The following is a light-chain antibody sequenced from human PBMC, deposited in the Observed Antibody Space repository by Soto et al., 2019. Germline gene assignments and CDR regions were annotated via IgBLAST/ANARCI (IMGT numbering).Light chain of an antibody. CDR1: QSVSTY. Sequence: EIVLTQSPATLSMSPGERATLSCRASQSVSTYLAWYQQKPCQAPRLLIFDASNRASGIPSKFSGSGSGTNFPLTISRLEPEDFAVYFCQQRSHWPPLTFGGGTKVEIK. J-gene: IGKJ4*01. CDR3: QQRSHWPPLT. CDR2: DAS. V-gene: IGKV3-11*01.